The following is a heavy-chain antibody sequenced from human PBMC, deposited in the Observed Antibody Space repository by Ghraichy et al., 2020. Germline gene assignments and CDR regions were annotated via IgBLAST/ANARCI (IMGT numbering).Heavy chain of an antibody. V-gene: IGHV4-59*08. CDR1: GGSISSYY. CDR3: ARHKLTTPGHYGGIDY. D-gene: IGHD4/OR15-4a*01. Sequence: LSLTCTVSGGSISSYYWSWIRQPPGKGLEWIGYVYYSGSTNYNPSLKSRVTISVDTSKNQFSLKLSSVTAADTAVYYCARHKLTTPGHYGGIDYWGQGTLVTVSS. CDR2: VYYSGST. J-gene: IGHJ4*02.